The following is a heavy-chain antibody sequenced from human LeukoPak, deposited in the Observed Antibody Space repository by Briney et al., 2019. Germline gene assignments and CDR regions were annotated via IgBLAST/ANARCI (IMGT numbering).Heavy chain of an antibody. D-gene: IGHD3-22*01. V-gene: IGHV3-23*01. J-gene: IGHJ4*02. CDR1: GFTFSSYA. CDR2: ISGSGGST. CDR3: AKDYYDSSGYYPIDY. Sequence: PGGSLRLSCAASGFTFSSYAMSWLRQAPGKGLEWVSAISGSGGSTYYADSVKGRFTISRDNSKNTLYLQMNSLRAEDTAVYYCAKDYYDSSGYYPIDYWGQGTLVTVSS.